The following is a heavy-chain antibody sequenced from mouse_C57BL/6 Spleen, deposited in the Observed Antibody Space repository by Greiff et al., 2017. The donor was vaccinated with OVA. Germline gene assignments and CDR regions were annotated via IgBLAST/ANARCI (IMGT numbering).Heavy chain of an antibody. CDR2: IYPGSGST. Sequence: QVQLKQPGAELVKPGASVKMSCKASGYTFTSYWITWVKQRPGQGLEWIGDIYPGSGSTNYNEKFKSKATLTVDTSSSTAYMQLSSLTSEDSAVYYCARERGHYDYPFDYWGQGTTLTVSS. V-gene: IGHV1-55*01. CDR3: ARERGHYDYPFDY. J-gene: IGHJ2*01. D-gene: IGHD2-4*01. CDR1: GYTFTSYW.